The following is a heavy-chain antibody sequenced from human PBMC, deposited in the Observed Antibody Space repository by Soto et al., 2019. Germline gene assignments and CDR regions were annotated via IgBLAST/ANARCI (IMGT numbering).Heavy chain of an antibody. Sequence: SLRLSCAASGFTFRSFTMNWVRQAPGKGLEWVSTISSNSAYIYYTDALRGRFTISRDNAKNSLHLQMNSLRAEDTAVYYCTRDASRDSSARGWFDPWGPGTLVTVSS. CDR1: GFTFRSFT. CDR3: TRDASRDSSARGWFDP. J-gene: IGHJ5*02. CDR2: ISSNSAYI. D-gene: IGHD6-13*01. V-gene: IGHV3-21*01.